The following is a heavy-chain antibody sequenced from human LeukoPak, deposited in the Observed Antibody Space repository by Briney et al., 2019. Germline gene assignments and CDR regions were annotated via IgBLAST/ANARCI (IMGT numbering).Heavy chain of an antibody. J-gene: IGHJ5*02. CDR3: ARQEYCSGGSCYTWFDP. D-gene: IGHD2-15*01. Sequence: GESLKISCKGSGYSINNYWIGWVRQMPGKGLEWMGIIYPADSDIRYSPSFQGQVTISADKSISTAYLQWSSLKASDTAMYYCARQEYCSGGSCYTWFDPWGQGTLVTVST. CDR2: IYPADSDI. V-gene: IGHV5-51*01. CDR1: GYSINNYW.